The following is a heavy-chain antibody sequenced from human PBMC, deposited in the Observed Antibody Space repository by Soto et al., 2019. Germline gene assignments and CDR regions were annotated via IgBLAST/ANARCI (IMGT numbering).Heavy chain of an antibody. J-gene: IGHJ3*02. CDR1: GFTFSTYS. Sequence: GGSLRLSCAASGFTFSTYSMNWVRQAPGKGLEWMSYISSSSSTIYYAESVKGRFTNSRDNAKNSLYLQMNSLRDEDMAAYYCARDLSGPETAFWSGLFAFDIWGQGTMVTVSS. CDR2: ISSSSSTI. D-gene: IGHD3-3*01. CDR3: ARDLSGPETAFWSGLFAFDI. V-gene: IGHV3-48*02.